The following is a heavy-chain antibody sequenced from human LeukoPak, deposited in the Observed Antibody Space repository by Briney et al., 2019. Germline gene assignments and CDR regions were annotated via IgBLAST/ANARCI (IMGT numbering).Heavy chain of an antibody. J-gene: IGHJ4*02. CDR1: GFTVSSNY. D-gene: IGHD5-12*01. Sequence: PGGSLRLSCAASGFTVSSNYMSWVRQAPGKGLEWLSYISGSSSAINYADSVKGRFTISRDNAKNSLFLQMNSLRAEDTAVYYCATYSGYDRIFDYWGQGTLVTVSS. CDR2: ISGSSSAI. CDR3: ATYSGYDRIFDY. V-gene: IGHV3-48*01.